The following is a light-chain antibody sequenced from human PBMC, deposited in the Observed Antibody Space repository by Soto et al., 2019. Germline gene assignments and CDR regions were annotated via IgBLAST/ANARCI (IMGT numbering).Light chain of an antibody. CDR3: SSFTSNRIYV. J-gene: IGLJ1*01. V-gene: IGLV2-14*01. CDR2: EVS. CDR1: SSDIGAYDY. Sequence: QSPLTQPASLSGSPGQSITISCTGTSSDIGAYDYVSWFQHHPGKAPKLMIYEVSDRPSGVSNRFSASKSGLTASLTISGLQPEDEADYYCSSFTSNRIYVFGPGTKVTVL.